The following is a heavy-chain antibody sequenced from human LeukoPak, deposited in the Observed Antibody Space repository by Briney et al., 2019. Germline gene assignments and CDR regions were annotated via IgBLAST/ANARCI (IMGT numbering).Heavy chain of an antibody. Sequence: SETLSLTCTVSGYSISSGYYWGWIRQPPGKGLEWIGSIYHSGSTNYNPSLKSRVTISVDTSKKQFSLKLNSVTAADTAVYYCARHGYCSGTTYYGDDAFDIWGQGTMVTVSS. CDR1: GYSISSGYY. V-gene: IGHV4-38-2*02. D-gene: IGHD2-2*03. J-gene: IGHJ3*02. CDR3: ARHGYCSGTTYYGDDAFDI. CDR2: IYHSGST.